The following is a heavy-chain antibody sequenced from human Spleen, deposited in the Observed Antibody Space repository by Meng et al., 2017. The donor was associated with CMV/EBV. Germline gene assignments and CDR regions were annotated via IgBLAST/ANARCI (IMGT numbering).Heavy chain of an antibody. CDR3: ARDLRPGTTIFGVRSVHYGMDV. CDR1: GGTFNIYA. Sequence: SVKVSCKASGGTFNIYAISWVRQAPGQGLEWMGGIIPMLGTANYAQKFQGRVTIITDESTTTGYMELSSLRSEDTAVYYCARDLRPGTTIFGVRSVHYGMDVWGQGTTVTVSS. CDR2: IIPMLGTA. D-gene: IGHD3-3*01. V-gene: IGHV1-69*05. J-gene: IGHJ6*02.